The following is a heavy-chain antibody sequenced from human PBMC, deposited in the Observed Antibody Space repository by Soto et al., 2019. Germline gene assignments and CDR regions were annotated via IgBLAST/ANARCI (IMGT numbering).Heavy chain of an antibody. V-gene: IGHV3-66*01. D-gene: IGHD2-15*01. CDR3: VRDDVYCGGGRCFGVPMDV. J-gene: IGHJ6*03. CDR2: FKKVGSI. CDR1: GFAVSSKY. Sequence: EVQLVESGGGVVQPGGSLRLSCAASGFAVSSKYMSGAGQPQGRGRSWVALFKKVGSINYSESVKGRFTISRDSSKNTLDLQLNSLRAEDTAVYYCVRDDVYCGGGRCFGVPMDVWGKGTTVTVSS.